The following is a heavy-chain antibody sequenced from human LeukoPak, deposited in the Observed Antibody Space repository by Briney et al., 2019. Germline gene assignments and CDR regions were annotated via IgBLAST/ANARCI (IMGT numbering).Heavy chain of an antibody. D-gene: IGHD2-15*01. J-gene: IGHJ4*02. CDR2: IIPILGIA. Sequence: GASVKVSCKASGGTFSSYAISWVRQAPGQGLEWMGRIIPILGIANYAQKFQGRVTITADKSTSTAYMELSSLRSEDTAVYYCARNPLPSGRPYCSGGSCLKFDYWGQGTLVTVSS. CDR1: GGTFSSYA. CDR3: ARNPLPSGRPYCSGGSCLKFDY. V-gene: IGHV1-69*04.